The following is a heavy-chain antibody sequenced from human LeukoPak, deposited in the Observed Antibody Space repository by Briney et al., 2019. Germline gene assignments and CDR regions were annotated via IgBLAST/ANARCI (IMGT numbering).Heavy chain of an antibody. CDR1: GYTFTNYL. D-gene: IGHD1-1*01. V-gene: IGHV5-51*01. CDR2: INRSDSDT. Sequence: GESLKISCKAAGYTFTNYLISWLRQMAEKGLESKATINRSDSDTRFSPSFKGPVPTSIDTSISTPYMQWSSLKASDTGMYYCARQGKNVALDLWGQGTLVTVSS. J-gene: IGHJ5*02. CDR3: ARQGKNVALDL.